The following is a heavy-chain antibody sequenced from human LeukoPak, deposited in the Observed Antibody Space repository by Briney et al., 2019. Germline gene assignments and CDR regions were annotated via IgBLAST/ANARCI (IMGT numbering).Heavy chain of an antibody. Sequence: ASVTVSCKASGGTFSSYAISWVRQAPGQGLEWMGGIIPIFGTANYAQKFQGRVTITTDESTSTAYMELSSLRSEDTAVYYCARRAVTTGDYFDYWGQGTLVTVSS. D-gene: IGHD4-11*01. CDR3: ARRAVTTGDYFDY. CDR2: IIPIFGTA. V-gene: IGHV1-69*05. CDR1: GGTFSSYA. J-gene: IGHJ4*02.